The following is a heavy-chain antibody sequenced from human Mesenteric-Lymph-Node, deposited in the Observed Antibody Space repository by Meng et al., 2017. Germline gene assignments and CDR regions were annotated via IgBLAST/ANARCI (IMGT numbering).Heavy chain of an antibody. CDR2: IWSDGSNR. J-gene: IGHJ4*02. CDR1: GFTFRSYG. V-gene: IGHV3-33*01. CDR3: ARGYYGGNSDFDY. Sequence: QVQLVESGGGVVQPGRSLRLSCAASGFTFRSYGMHWVRQAPGKGLEWVAVIWSDGSNRYYADYVKGRFAISRDISKNTLILQMNSLRAEDTAVYYCARGYYGGNSDFDYWGQGTLVTVSS. D-gene: IGHD4-23*01.